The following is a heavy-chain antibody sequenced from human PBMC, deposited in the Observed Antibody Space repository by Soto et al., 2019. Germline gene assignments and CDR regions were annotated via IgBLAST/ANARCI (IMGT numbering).Heavy chain of an antibody. J-gene: IGHJ4*02. CDR3: AKTQTFNGYYGGFDA. Sequence: GGSLRLSCAATGFSFAGYALTWVRQAPGKGLEWLSAVSGGGASTYYADSVRGRFSISRDVSGNMIYLQLNRLTAGDTATYYWAKTQTFNGYYGGFDAWGQGTRVTVSS. V-gene: IGHV3-23*01. CDR1: GFSFAGYA. D-gene: IGHD3-3*01. CDR2: VSGGGAST.